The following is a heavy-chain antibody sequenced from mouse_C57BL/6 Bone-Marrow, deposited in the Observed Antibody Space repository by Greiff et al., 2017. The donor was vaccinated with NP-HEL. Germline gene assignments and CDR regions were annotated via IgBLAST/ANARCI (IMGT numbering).Heavy chain of an antibody. CDR3: TLLLTTVVARYFDV. CDR1: GYTFTSYW. CDR2: TYPGNSDT. V-gene: IGHV1-5*01. J-gene: IGHJ1*03. Sequence: EVQLQQSGTVLARPGASVKMSCKTSGYTFTSYWMHWVKQRPGQGLEWIGATYPGNSDTSYNQKFKGKAKRTAVTSASTADIELSSLTNEDSAVYYCTLLLTTVVARYFDVWGTGTTVTVSS. D-gene: IGHD1-1*01.